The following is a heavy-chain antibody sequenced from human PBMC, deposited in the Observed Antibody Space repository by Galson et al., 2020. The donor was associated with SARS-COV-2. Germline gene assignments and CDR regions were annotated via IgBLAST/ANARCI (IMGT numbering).Heavy chain of an antibody. CDR1: GYTFTSYY. CDR2: INPSGGGT. CDR3: AAGTYFDWLFRSQNWYFDL. J-gene: IGHJ2*01. D-gene: IGHD3-9*01. Sequence: ASVKVSCKASGYTFTSYYIHWVRQAPGQGLEWMGIINPSGGGTTYAQKFQGRVTMTRDTSTSTVYMELSSLRSEDTAVYYCAAGTYFDWLFRSQNWYFDLWGRGTLVTVSS. V-gene: IGHV1-46*01.